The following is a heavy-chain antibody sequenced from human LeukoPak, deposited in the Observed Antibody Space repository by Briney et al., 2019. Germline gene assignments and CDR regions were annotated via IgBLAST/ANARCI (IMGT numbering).Heavy chain of an antibody. J-gene: IGHJ5*02. Sequence: SETLSLTCTVSGGSASSGSYYWSWIRQPPGKGLEWIGYIYYSGSTNYNPSLKSRVTISVDTSKNQFSLKLSSVTAADTAVYYCARDHGGYYDSSGYSWGQGTLVTVSS. CDR1: GGSASSGSYY. CDR2: IYYSGST. D-gene: IGHD3-22*01. CDR3: ARDHGGYYDSSGYS. V-gene: IGHV4-61*01.